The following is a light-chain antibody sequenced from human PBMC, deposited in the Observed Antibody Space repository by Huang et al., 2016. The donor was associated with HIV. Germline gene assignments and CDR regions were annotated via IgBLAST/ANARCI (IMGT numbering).Light chain of an antibody. CDR2: AAS. J-gene: IGKJ2*01. V-gene: IGKV1-27*01. Sequence: DIQMTQSPSSLSTSVGDRVTITCRASQGAGNSLAWYQQKPGKVPKLLIYAASTLLSGVPSRFSGSGSGTEFTLTISGLQPEDVATYYCQKYNSAPYTFGQGTRLDIK. CDR3: QKYNSAPYT. CDR1: QGAGNS.